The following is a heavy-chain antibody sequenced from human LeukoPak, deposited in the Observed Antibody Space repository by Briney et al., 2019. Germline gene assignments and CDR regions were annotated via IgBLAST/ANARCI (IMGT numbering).Heavy chain of an antibody. CDR1: GFTFDDYA. CDR2: ISWNSGSI. J-gene: IGHJ3*02. CDR3: AKSYRRDGYNWEIRVVAFDI. Sequence: GRSLRLSCAASGFTFDDYAIHWVRQAPGKGLEWVSGISWNSGSIGYADSVKGRFTISRDNAKNSLYLQMNSLRAEDTALYYCAKSYRRDGYNWEIRVVAFDIWGQGTMVTVSS. D-gene: IGHD5-24*01. V-gene: IGHV3-9*01.